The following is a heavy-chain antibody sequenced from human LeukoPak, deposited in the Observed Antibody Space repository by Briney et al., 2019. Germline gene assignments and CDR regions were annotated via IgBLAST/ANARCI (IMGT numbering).Heavy chain of an antibody. D-gene: IGHD5-24*01. J-gene: IGHJ4*02. CDR1: EFTFSHFA. CDR3: TRDAYNFNDFDY. Sequence: AGGSLRLSCAVSEFTFSHFAMHWVRQAPGKGLEWVAVVSSHGNDGYYADSVKGRFTISRDNSKNTLYPQIDSLRAEDTAIYYCTRDAYNFNDFDYWGQGTLVTVSS. CDR2: VSSHGNDG. V-gene: IGHV3-30*01.